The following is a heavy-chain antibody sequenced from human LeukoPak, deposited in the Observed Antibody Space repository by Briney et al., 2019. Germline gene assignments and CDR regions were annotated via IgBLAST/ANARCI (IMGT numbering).Heavy chain of an antibody. Sequence: SETLSLTCTVSGGSISSGGYYWSWIRQPPGKGLEWIGYIYHSGSTYYNPSLKSRVTISVDISKNQYSLKVNPVTAADTAVYYCVRDAGHQLSRRNYYAMDVWGQGTTVTVPS. J-gene: IGHJ6*02. D-gene: IGHD2-2*01. V-gene: IGHV4-30-2*01. CDR3: VRDAGHQLSRRNYYAMDV. CDR2: IYHSGST. CDR1: GGSISSGGYY.